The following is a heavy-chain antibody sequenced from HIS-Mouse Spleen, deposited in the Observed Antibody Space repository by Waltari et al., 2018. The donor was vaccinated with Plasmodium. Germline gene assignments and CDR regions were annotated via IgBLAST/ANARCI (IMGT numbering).Heavy chain of an antibody. Sequence: QVQLQQWGAGLLKPSETLSLTCAASGGSFSGYYWSWLRPPPGKGLAWIGEINHGGSTNYNPSLKSRVTISVDTSKNQFSLKLSSVTAADTAVYYCARVTSSGVYWYFDLWGRGTLVTVSS. V-gene: IGHV4-34*01. CDR2: INHGGST. CDR1: GGSFSGYY. J-gene: IGHJ2*01. CDR3: ARVTSSGVYWYFDL. D-gene: IGHD3-3*01.